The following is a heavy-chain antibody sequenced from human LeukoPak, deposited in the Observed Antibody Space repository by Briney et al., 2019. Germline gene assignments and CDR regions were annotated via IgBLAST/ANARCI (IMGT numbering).Heavy chain of an antibody. CDR2: ISYDGSNK. Sequence: GGSLRLSCAASGFTFSSYGMHWVRQAPGKGLEWVAVISYDGSNKYYADSVKGRFTISRDNSKNTLYLQMNSLRAEDTAVYYCARPGALFWELDYWGQGTLVTVSS. D-gene: IGHD1-26*01. CDR1: GFTFSSYG. J-gene: IGHJ4*02. V-gene: IGHV3-30*03. CDR3: ARPGALFWELDY.